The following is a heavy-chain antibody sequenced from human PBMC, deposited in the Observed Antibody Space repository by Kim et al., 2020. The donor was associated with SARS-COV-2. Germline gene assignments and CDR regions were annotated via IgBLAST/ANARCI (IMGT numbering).Heavy chain of an antibody. CDR2: ISSSSSYI. J-gene: IGHJ4*02. V-gene: IGHV3-21*01. D-gene: IGHD3-10*01. CDR3: ARYRYGSGSPPDY. Sequence: GGSLRLSCAASGFTFSSYSMNWVRQAPGKGLEWVSSISSSSSYIYYADSVKGRFTISRDNAKNSLYLQMNSLRAEDTAVYYCARYRYGSGSPPDYWGQGTLVTVSS. CDR1: GFTFSSYS.